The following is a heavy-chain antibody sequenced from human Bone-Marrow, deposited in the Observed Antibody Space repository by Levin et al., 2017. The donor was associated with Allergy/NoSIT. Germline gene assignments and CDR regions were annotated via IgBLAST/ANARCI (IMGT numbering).Heavy chain of an antibody. D-gene: IGHD4-23*01. CDR3: AIGGGENDYGGN. Sequence: GGSLRLSCEFSGFTFRTYWMQWVRQAPGKGLVWVCSIGSDGRNTDYADSVKGRFTISRDNAKNTLYLQMNSLRVEDTAVYYCAIGGGENDYGGNWGQGTLVTVSS. CDR1: GFTFRTYW. CDR2: IGSDGRNT. J-gene: IGHJ1*01. V-gene: IGHV3-74*01.